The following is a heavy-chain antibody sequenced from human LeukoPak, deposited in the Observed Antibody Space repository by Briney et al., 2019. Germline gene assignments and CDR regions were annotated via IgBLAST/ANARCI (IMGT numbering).Heavy chain of an antibody. Sequence: GGSLRLSCAASGFTFSTYWMSWVRQAPGKGLEWVANIKQDGGEEYYVDSVKGRFTISRDNAKNSLYLQMNSLRAEDTAMYYCASHCSSTSCYSAPYSFDYWGQGTLVTVSS. CDR2: IKQDGGEE. J-gene: IGHJ4*02. CDR1: GFTFSTYW. D-gene: IGHD2-2*01. V-gene: IGHV3-7*03. CDR3: ASHCSSTSCYSAPYSFDY.